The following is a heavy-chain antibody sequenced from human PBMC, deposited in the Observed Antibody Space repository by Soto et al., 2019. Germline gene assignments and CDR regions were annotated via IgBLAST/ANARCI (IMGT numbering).Heavy chain of an antibody. J-gene: IGHJ4*02. D-gene: IGHD3-16*01. CDR3: ARDGRTFGGD. Sequence: EVHLVEAGGGLVKPGESLTLSCAASGFTFGSFTLNWVRQAPGKGLEWVSSISSGSAYIYYAESVKGRFTISRDNARSTLYLQMNSLRLDDTAVYFWARDGRTFGGDWGQGTLVAVSS. CDR1: GFTFGSFT. CDR2: ISSGSAYI. V-gene: IGHV3-21*06.